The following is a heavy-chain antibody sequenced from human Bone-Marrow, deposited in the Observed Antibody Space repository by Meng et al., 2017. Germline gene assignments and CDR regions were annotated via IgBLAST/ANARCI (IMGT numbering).Heavy chain of an antibody. J-gene: IGHJ4*02. CDR1: GYNFPDYY. D-gene: IGHD6-13*01. Sequence: ASVKVSCKPSGYNFPDYYIHWVRRAPGQGLEWMGRINPKSGDTHYAQKFQARVTMTRDTSISTAYMELSRLRSDDTAVYYCARDEGSWVFSYGSFDYWGQGTLVTAPQ. CDR2: INPKSGDT. CDR3: ARDEGSWVFSYGSFDY. V-gene: IGHV1-2*06.